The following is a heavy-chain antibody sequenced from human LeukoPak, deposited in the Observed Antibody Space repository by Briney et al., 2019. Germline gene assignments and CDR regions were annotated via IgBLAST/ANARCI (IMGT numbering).Heavy chain of an antibody. Sequence: GGSLRLSCAASGFTFSSNAMSWVRQAPGKGLEWVSGSSGNGGGTYYADSVKGRFTISRDNAKNTLYLQMNSLRAEDTAVYYCAKAGSIRFDYWGQGTLVTVSS. V-gene: IGHV3-23*01. CDR2: SSGNGGGT. CDR3: AKAGSIRFDY. D-gene: IGHD1-26*01. J-gene: IGHJ4*02. CDR1: GFTFSSNA.